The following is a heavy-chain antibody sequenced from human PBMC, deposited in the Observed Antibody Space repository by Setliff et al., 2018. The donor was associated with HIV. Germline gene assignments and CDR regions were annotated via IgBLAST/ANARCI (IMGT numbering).Heavy chain of an antibody. CDR1: GYAFTNSY. V-gene: IGHV1-18*01. D-gene: IGHD4-17*01. Sequence: ASVKVSCKTSGYAFTNSYLHWVRQAPGQGLEWMGWISPYNANTNYAQKLQGRVTMTTDTSTGTGHLELRSLRSDDTAVYYCARLGKNDYGDYFDYWGQGTLVTVSS. CDR2: ISPYNANT. CDR3: ARLGKNDYGDYFDY. J-gene: IGHJ4*02.